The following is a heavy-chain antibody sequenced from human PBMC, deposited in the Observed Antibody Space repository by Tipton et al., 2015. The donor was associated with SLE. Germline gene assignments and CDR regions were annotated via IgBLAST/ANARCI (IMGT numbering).Heavy chain of an antibody. J-gene: IGHJ5*02. D-gene: IGHD2-8*01. V-gene: IGHV4-39*07. Sequence: TLSLTCTVSGGSISSHSYYWGWVRQPPGKGLEWIGSIYYSGSTYYNPSLKSRVTISLDTSKNQFSLSLNSVTAADTAVYYCAGMGSIVLKRFEPWGQGTLVTVSS. CDR3: AGMGSIVLKRFEP. CDR2: IYYSGST. CDR1: GGSISSHSYY.